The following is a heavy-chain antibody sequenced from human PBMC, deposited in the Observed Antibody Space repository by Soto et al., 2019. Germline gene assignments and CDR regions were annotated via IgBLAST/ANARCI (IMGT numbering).Heavy chain of an antibody. V-gene: IGHV3-30*18. Sequence: GGSLRLSCAASGFTFSSYGMHWVRQAPGKGLEWVAVISYDGSNKYYADSVKGRFTISRDNSKNTLYLQMNSLRAEDTAVYYCAKDLRWGTRFLEWLLPPYNWLDPCGQGPPVTVYS. J-gene: IGHJ5*02. CDR2: ISYDGSNK. CDR1: GFTFSSYG. D-gene: IGHD3-3*01. CDR3: AKDLRWGTRFLEWLLPPYNWLDP.